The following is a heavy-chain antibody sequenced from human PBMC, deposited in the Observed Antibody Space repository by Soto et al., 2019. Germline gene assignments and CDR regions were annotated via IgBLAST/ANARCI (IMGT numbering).Heavy chain of an antibody. CDR2: ISGSGGST. CDR1: GFTFSSYA. J-gene: IGHJ6*03. V-gene: IGHV3-23*01. D-gene: IGHD1-20*01. Sequence: EVQLLESGGGLVQPGGSLRLSCAASGFTFSSYAMSWVRQAPGKGLEWVSAISGSGGSTYYADSVKGRFTISRDNSKNTLYLQMNSLRAEDTAVYYCAKDRSITGTEIIYYYYYMDVWGKGTTVTVSS. CDR3: AKDRSITGTEIIYYYYYMDV.